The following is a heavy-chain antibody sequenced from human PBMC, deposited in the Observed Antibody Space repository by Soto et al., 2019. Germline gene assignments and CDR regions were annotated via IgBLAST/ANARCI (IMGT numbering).Heavy chain of an antibody. V-gene: IGHV1-69*13. J-gene: IGHJ5*02. D-gene: IGHD2-15*01. CDR3: ARDVGGGSRPRGFDP. CDR1: GCTFSSYA. Sequence: GASVKVSCKASGCTFSSYAISWVRQAPGQGLEWMGGIIPIFGTANYAQKFQGRVTITADESTSTAYMELSSLRSEDTAVYYCARDVGGGSRPRGFDPWGQGTLVTVSS. CDR2: IIPIFGTA.